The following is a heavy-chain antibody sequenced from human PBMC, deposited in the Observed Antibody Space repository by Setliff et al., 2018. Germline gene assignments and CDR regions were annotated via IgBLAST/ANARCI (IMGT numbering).Heavy chain of an antibody. CDR2: INPDNGNR. J-gene: IGHJ3*02. V-gene: IGHV1-3*01. CDR1: GFTLTSYP. D-gene: IGHD3-3*01. CDR3: TRDFLGATASFDI. Sequence: GASVKVSCKASGFTLTSYPIHWVRQAPGRRLEWMGWINPDNGNRKYSQRLQGRVTITRDTSASTVFLELSTLRSEDTAVYYCTRDFLGATASFDIWGQGTMVTVSS.